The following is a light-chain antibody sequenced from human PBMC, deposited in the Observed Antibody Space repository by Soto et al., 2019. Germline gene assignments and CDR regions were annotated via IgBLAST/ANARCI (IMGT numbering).Light chain of an antibody. J-gene: IGLJ2*01. CDR1: SSDVGGYNF. CDR3: SSYTSSSPVV. CDR2: DVT. V-gene: IGLV2-14*01. Sequence: QSALTQPASVSGSPGQSITLSCTGTSSDVGGYNFVSWYQQHPGTAPKLMIYDVTNRPSGVSNRFSGSKSGNTASLTISGLQPEDAADYYCSSYTSSSPVVFGGGTQLTVL.